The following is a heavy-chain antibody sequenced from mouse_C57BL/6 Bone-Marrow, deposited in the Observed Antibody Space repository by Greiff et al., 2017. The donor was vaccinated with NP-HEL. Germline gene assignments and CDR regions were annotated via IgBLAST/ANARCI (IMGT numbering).Heavy chain of an antibody. D-gene: IGHD1-1*02. Sequence: EVQVVESGGGLVKPGGSLKLSCAASGFTFSSYAMSWVRQTPEKRLEWVATISDGGSYTYYPDNVKGRFTISRDNAKNNLYMQMSQLKSEDTAMYYCAREGGNGYVDYWGQGTTLTVSS. CDR3: AREGGNGYVDY. J-gene: IGHJ2*01. CDR1: GFTFSSYA. CDR2: ISDGGSYT. V-gene: IGHV5-4*01.